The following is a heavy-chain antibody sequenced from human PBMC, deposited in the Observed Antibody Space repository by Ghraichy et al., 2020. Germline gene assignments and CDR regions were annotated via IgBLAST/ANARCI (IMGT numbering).Heavy chain of an antibody. Sequence: ASVKVSCKASGYTFTSYGISWVRQAPGQGLEWMGWISAYNGNTNYAQKLQGRVTMTTDTSTSTAYMELRSLRSDDTAVYYCARDGVPNQGIFNYYYYGMDVWGQGTTVTVSS. CDR3: ARDGVPNQGIFNYYYYGMDV. CDR2: ISAYNGNT. V-gene: IGHV1-18*04. D-gene: IGHD2-15*01. J-gene: IGHJ6*02. CDR1: GYTFTSYG.